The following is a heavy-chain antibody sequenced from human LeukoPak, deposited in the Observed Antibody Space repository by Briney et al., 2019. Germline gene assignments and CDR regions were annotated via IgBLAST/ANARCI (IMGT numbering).Heavy chain of an antibody. CDR2: IYYSGST. V-gene: IGHV4-59*01. Sequence: SETLSLTCTVSGGSISSYYWSWIRQPPGKGLGWIGYIYYSGSTNYNPSLKSRVTISVDTSKNQFSLKLSSVTAADTAVYYCARDGIVGATSAFDIWGQGTMVTVSS. CDR3: ARDGIVGATSAFDI. D-gene: IGHD1-26*01. J-gene: IGHJ3*02. CDR1: GGSISSYY.